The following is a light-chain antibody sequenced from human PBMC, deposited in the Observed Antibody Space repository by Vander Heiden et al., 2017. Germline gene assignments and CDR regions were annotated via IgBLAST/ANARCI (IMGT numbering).Light chain of an antibody. CDR2: DAS. CDR1: QSVSSY. V-gene: IGKV3-11*01. J-gene: IGKJ5*01. Sequence: SQSVSSYLAWYQQKPGQAPRLLIYDASNRATGIPARFSGSGSGIDLTLTSSILELEAFELYYCQHRSNSPRVTFGQGTRLEIK. CDR3: QHRSNSPRVT.